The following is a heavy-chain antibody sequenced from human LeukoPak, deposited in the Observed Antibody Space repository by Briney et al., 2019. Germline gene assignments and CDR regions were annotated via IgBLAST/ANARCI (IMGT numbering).Heavy chain of an antibody. CDR1: GFTVSSNY. Sequence: GGSLRLSCAASGFTVSSNYMSWVRQAPGKGLEWVSVIYSGGSTYYADSVKGRFTISRDNSKNTLYLQMNSLRAEDTAVYYCAKDDYSGYDWGGVFDYWGQGTLVTVSS. CDR2: IYSGGST. D-gene: IGHD5-12*01. V-gene: IGHV3-53*05. J-gene: IGHJ4*02. CDR3: AKDDYSGYDWGGVFDY.